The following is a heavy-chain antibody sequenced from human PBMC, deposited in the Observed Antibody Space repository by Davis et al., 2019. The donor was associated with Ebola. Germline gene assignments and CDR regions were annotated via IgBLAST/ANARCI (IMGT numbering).Heavy chain of an antibody. CDR1: GFTFSTYG. D-gene: IGHD4-11*01. V-gene: IGHV1-3*01. CDR2: INPGNHET. Sequence: GGSLRLSCAASGFTFSTYGIHWVRQAPGQRLEWMGWINPGNHETMYSERFQGRVTISTDTSATTIDVGLSSLTSEDTAVYFCARLDYSGHYFDYWGQGTLVTVSS. CDR3: ARLDYSGHYFDY. J-gene: IGHJ4*02.